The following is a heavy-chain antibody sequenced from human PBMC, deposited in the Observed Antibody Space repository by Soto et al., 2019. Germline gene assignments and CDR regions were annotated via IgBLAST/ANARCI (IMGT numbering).Heavy chain of an antibody. Sequence: QLQLQESGPGLVKPSETLSLTCNVSGVSISDTSYYWGWIRQPPGKGLGWIGTIYFNGNTFYNPSLKSRLTISVDTSKNQFSLRLTSVTAADTAVYYCARQGSYWGQGTLVAVSS. V-gene: IGHV4-39*01. CDR3: ARQGSY. J-gene: IGHJ4*02. CDR2: IYFNGNT. CDR1: GVSISDTSYY.